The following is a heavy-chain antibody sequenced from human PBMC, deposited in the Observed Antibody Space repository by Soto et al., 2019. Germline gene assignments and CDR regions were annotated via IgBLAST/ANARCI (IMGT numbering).Heavy chain of an antibody. J-gene: IGHJ6*02. CDR3: AKATPARRVLYYYYGMDV. V-gene: IGHV3-30*18. D-gene: IGHD6-6*01. CDR2: ISYDGSNK. Sequence: PGGSLRLSCAASGFTFSSYGMHWVRQAPGKGLEWVAVISYDGSNKYYADSVKGRFTISRDNSKNTLYLQMNSLRAEDTAVYYCAKATPARRVLYYYYGMDVWGQGTTVTVSS. CDR1: GFTFSSYG.